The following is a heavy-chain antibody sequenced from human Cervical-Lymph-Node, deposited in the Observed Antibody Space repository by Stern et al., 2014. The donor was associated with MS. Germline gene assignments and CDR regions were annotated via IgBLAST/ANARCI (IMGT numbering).Heavy chain of an antibody. CDR3: ARGPVATFDY. CDR1: GYIFSGYY. Sequence: VKLVESGAVVMKSGASVKVSCRASGYIFSGYYMHWVRPAPRQGLAWMGRIHPNNGETNSAQKFQGSVTHIREHTHHHAYLDLSRLTSDDTAVYYCARGPVATFDYWGQGTLVTVSS. J-gene: IGHJ4*02. D-gene: IGHD2-15*01. V-gene: IGHV1-2*06. CDR2: IHPNNGET.